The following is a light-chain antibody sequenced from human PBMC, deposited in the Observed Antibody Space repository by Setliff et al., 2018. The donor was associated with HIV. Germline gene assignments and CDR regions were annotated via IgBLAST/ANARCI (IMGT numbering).Light chain of an antibody. CDR2: EVN. V-gene: IGLV2-14*02. CDR3: SSYTSRSTWV. Sequence: QSVLTQPASVSGSPGQSITISCTGTSSDIGTYNLVSWYQQHPGKAPKVIIYEVNKRPSGVSNRFSGSKSGNTASLTVSGLQAEDEADYYCSSYTSRSTWVFGGGTKVTVL. J-gene: IGLJ3*02. CDR1: SSDIGTYNL.